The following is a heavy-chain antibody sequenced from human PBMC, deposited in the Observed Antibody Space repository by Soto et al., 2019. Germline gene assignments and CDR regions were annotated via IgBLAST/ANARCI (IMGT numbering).Heavy chain of an antibody. CDR2: IDWDDDK. J-gene: IGHJ6*02. CDR1: VLSLSTNEMC. Sequence: SGPALVNPTQSLTLACTFWVLSLSTNEMCVSWIRQPPGKALEWLALIDWDDDKYYSTSLKTRLTISKDTSKNQVVLTMTNMDPVDTATYYCARTNITMVRGATTFYGMDVWGQGTTVTVSS. V-gene: IGHV2-70*01. CDR3: ARTNITMVRGATTFYGMDV. D-gene: IGHD3-10*01.